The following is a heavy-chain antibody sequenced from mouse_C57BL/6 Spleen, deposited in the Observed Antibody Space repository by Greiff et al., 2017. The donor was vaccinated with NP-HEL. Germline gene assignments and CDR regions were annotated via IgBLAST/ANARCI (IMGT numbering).Heavy chain of an antibody. J-gene: IGHJ2*01. V-gene: IGHV1-55*01. Sequence: QVQLQQSGAELVKPGASVKMSCKASGYTFTSYWITWVKQRPGQGLEWIGDIYPGSGSTNYNEKFKSKATLTVDTSSSTAYMQLSSLTSEDSAVYYCARGGYYGTPTGTGYWGQGTTLTVSS. D-gene: IGHD2-1*01. CDR1: GYTFTSYW. CDR2: IYPGSGST. CDR3: ARGGYYGTPTGTGY.